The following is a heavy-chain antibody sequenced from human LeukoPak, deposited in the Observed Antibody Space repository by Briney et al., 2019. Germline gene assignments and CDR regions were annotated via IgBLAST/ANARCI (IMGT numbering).Heavy chain of an antibody. V-gene: IGHV3-7*01. Sequence: GGSLRLSCAVSGFTFSSYWMSWVRQAPGKGLEWVANIKQDGSEKYYVDSVKGRFTISRDNAKNSLYLQMNSLRAEDTAVYYCARVLAVAGTFSAYYYYGMDVWGQGTTVTVSS. D-gene: IGHD6-19*01. J-gene: IGHJ6*02. CDR2: IKQDGSEK. CDR3: ARVLAVAGTFSAYYYYGMDV. CDR1: GFTFSSYW.